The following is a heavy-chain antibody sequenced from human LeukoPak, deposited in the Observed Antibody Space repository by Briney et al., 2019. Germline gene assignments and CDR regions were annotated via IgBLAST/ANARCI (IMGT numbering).Heavy chain of an antibody. CDR3: ARDGDTVLTRGYYSYLDV. CDR1: GFTFSSYG. Sequence: GGSLRLSCAASGFTFSSYGMRWVRQAPGKGLEWVAFIRGDGGNKYYADSVKGRFTISRDNSKNTLYLQMNSLRVEDTAVYYWARDGDTVLTRGYYSYLDVLGKRTTGTVS. CDR2: IRGDGGNK. V-gene: IGHV3-30*02. J-gene: IGHJ6*03. D-gene: IGHD4-23*01.